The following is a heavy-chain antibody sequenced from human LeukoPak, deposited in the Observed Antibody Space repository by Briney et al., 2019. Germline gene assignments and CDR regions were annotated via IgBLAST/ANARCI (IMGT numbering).Heavy chain of an antibody. V-gene: IGHV4-34*01. J-gene: IGHJ4*02. D-gene: IGHD3-10*01. CDR1: GGSFSGYY. CDR2: INHSGST. Sequence: PSETLSLTCAVYGGSFSGYYWSWIRQPPGKGLEWIGEINHSGSTNYNPSLKSRVTISVDTSKNQFSLKLSSVTAADTAVYYCASNYYGSGSYYFADYWGQGTLVTVSS. CDR3: ASNYYGSGSYYFADY.